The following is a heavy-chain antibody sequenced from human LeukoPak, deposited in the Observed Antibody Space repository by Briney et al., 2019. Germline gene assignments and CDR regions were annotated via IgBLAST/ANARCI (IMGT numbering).Heavy chain of an antibody. CDR1: AFTFSRYW. J-gene: IGHJ6*02. CDR2: IKQDGSET. Sequence: GGSLRLSCAASAFTFSRYWMSWVRQAPGKGLEWVANIKQDGSETYYVDSVKGRFTISRDNAKNSLHLQMNSQRAEDTAVYYCTRGRRRDPTGSSYYYGMDVWGQGTTVAVSS. D-gene: IGHD1-1*01. V-gene: IGHV3-7*03. CDR3: TRGRRRDPTGSSYYYGMDV.